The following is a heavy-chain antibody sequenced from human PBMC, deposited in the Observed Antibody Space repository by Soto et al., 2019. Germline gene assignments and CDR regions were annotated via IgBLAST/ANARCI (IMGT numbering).Heavy chain of an antibody. CDR2: IYYSGST. CDR1: GGSISSSSYY. V-gene: IGHV4-39*01. D-gene: IGHD3-22*01. CDR3: ASHPLKSYDSSGFQNYFDY. J-gene: IGHJ4*02. Sequence: QLQLQESGPGLVKPSETLSLTCTVSGGSISSSSYYWGWIRQPPGKGLEWIGSIYYSGSTYYNPSLKSRVTTSVATSKNQFSLKPSSVTAADTAVYYCASHPLKSYDSSGFQNYFDYWGQGTLVTVSS.